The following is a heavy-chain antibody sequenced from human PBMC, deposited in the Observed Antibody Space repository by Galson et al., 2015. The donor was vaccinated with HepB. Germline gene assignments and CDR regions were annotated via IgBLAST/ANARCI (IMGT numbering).Heavy chain of an antibody. CDR2: ISYDGSNK. V-gene: IGHV3-30*18. J-gene: IGHJ4*02. CDR1: GFTFSSYG. CDR3: AKGLAVAGTFDY. Sequence: SLRLSCAASGFTFSSYGMHWVRQAPGKGLEWVAVISYDGSNKYYADSVKGRFTISRDNSKNTLYLQMNSLRAEDTAVYYCAKGLAVAGTFDYWGQGTLVTVSS. D-gene: IGHD6-19*01.